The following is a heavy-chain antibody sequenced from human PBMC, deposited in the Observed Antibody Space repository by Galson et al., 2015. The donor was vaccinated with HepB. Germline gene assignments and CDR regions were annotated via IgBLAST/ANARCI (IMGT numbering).Heavy chain of an antibody. CDR3: AKDLKYQLLKN. D-gene: IGHD2-2*01. CDR1: GFTFSSYG. J-gene: IGHJ6*04. V-gene: IGHV3-30*18. Sequence: SLRLSCAASGFTFSSYGMHWVRQAPGKGLEWVAVISYDGSNKYYADSVKGRFTISRDNSKNTLYLQMNSLRAEDTAVYYCAKDLKYQLLKNGGKGTTVTVSS. CDR2: ISYDGSNK.